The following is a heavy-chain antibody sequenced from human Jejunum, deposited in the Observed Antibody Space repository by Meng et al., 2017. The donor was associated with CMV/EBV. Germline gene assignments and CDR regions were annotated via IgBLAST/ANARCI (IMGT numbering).Heavy chain of an antibody. CDR3: ARSDREVGASPLDC. J-gene: IGHJ4*02. CDR1: GYSFSTYW. CDR2: IYPGDSDT. Sequence: GYSFSTYWIAWVRQMPGKGLEWMGIIYPGDSDTRYSPSFQGQVTISADKSTNTAYLQWKSLKASDTAIYYCARSDREVGASPLDCWGRGTLVTVSS. V-gene: IGHV5-51*01. D-gene: IGHD1-26*01.